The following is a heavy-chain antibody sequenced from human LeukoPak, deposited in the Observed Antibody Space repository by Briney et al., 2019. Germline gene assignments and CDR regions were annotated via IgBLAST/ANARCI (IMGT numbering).Heavy chain of an antibody. J-gene: IGHJ6*02. V-gene: IGHV1-2*02. Sequence: ASVKVSCKASGYTFTGYYMHWVRQAPGQGLEWMGWINPNSGGTNYAQKFQGRVTMTRDTPISTAYMELSRLRSDDTAVYYCARDLSQLDYGMDVWGQGTTVTVSS. CDR2: INPNSGGT. D-gene: IGHD2-2*01. CDR1: GYTFTGYY. CDR3: ARDLSQLDYGMDV.